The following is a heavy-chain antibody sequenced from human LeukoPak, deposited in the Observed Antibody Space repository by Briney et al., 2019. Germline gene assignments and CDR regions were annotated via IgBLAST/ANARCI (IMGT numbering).Heavy chain of an antibody. CDR2: INPNSGGT. Sequence: ASVKVYCKASGYTFTGYYMHWVRQAPGQGPEWMGWINPNSGGTNYAQKFQGRVTMTRDTSISTAYMELSRLRSDDTAVYYCARDGYYYDSSGYHDAFDIWGQGTMVTVSS. CDR1: GYTFTGYY. J-gene: IGHJ3*02. CDR3: ARDGYYYDSSGYHDAFDI. D-gene: IGHD3-22*01. V-gene: IGHV1-2*02.